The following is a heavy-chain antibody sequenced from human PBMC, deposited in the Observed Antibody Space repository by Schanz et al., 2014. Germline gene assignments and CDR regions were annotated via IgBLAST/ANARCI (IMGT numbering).Heavy chain of an antibody. D-gene: IGHD6-13*01. CDR1: GFTFSAYW. Sequence: VQLVESGGGVVQPGRSLRLSCAASGFTFSAYWMAWVRQAPGKGLEWVAAINQAASVQYYVDSVKGRFTISRDDAKNSHYLQMNSLRVEDTAVFHCVKIGYTHWSLDDWGQGILVTVSS. CDR3: VKIGYTHWSLDD. CDR2: INQAASVQ. V-gene: IGHV3-7*01. J-gene: IGHJ4*02.